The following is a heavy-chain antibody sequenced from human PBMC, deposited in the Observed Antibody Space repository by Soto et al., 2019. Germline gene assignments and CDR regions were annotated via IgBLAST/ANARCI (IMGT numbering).Heavy chain of an antibody. D-gene: IGHD2-21*02. CDR2: IIGGGYST. J-gene: IGHJ6*02. Sequence: EVPLLESGGGLVQPGGSLRLSCADSGFTFSSCAMSWVRQAPGKGLEWVSSIIGGGYSTYYANSVKGRFTISRDNSKNTLYLQMNSLSAEDTALYDCAKALWTATVVSEYYYGMDAWGQGTTVTVCS. CDR3: AKALWTATVVSEYYYGMDA. CDR1: GFTFSSCA. V-gene: IGHV3-23*01.